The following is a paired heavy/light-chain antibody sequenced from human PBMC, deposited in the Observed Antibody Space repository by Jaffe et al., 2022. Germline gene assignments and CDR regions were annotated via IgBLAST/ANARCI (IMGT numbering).Light chain of an antibody. Sequence: SSELTQDPAVSVALGQRVRITCQGDSLRRYCASWYQQKPGQAPVLVLYGENNRPSGIPDRFSGSTSGNTASLTITGAQAEDEADYYCKSRGSSGDYWVFGGGTKLTVL. V-gene: IGLV3-19*01. CDR2: GEN. CDR1: SLRRYC. J-gene: IGLJ3*02. CDR3: KSRGSSGDYWV.
Heavy chain of an antibody. V-gene: IGHV1-46*01. CDR3: AADNSVTNTCWWFDP. Sequence: QVQLVQSGAEVKRPGASVRVSCKASGDTFTKFIGHWMHWVRQAPGQGLEWMGVINPSGDRAVYSQRFQGRLTMTRDTSTSTVYMELSSLRSEDTAMYYCAADNSVTNTCWWFDPWGQGTLVTVSS. J-gene: IGHJ5*02. D-gene: IGHD4-17*01. CDR2: INPSGDRA. CDR1: GDTFTKFIGHW.